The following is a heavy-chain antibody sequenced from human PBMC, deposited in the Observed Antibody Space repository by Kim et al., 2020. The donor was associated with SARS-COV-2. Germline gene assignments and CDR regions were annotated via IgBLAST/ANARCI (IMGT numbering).Heavy chain of an antibody. CDR3: AKRVTLDGLNALDG. J-gene: IGHJ4*03. D-gene: IGHD3-3*01. Sequence: YPASVKGRPTISRDKAKITLYLDMNSRRAEDTAVYYCAKRVTLDGLNALDGWGRGTLVTVSS. V-gene: IGHV3-23*01.